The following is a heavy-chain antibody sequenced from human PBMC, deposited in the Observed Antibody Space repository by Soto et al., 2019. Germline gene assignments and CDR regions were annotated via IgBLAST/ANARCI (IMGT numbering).Heavy chain of an antibody. CDR1: GSSITSGGHS. D-gene: IGHD7-27*01. Sequence: SETLSLTCAVSGSSITSGGHSWTGFVQQPGGGLGWIGYFSHPGGTYYIPSLKSRVIISVDGSKNHLSLKLRSVTAADTAVYYCARLNGDPDSWGQGTLVTVS. CDR2: FSHPGGT. J-gene: IGHJ4*02. CDR3: ARLNGDPDS. V-gene: IGHV4-30-2*01.